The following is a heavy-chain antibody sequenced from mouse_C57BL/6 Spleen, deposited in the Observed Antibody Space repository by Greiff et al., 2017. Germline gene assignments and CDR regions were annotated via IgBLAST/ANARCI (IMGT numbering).Heavy chain of an antibody. D-gene: IGHD1-1*01. V-gene: IGHV5-6*02. CDR2: ISSGGSYT. Sequence: EVKLVESGGDLVKPGGSLKLSCAASGFTFSSYGMSWVRQTPDKRLEWVATISSGGSYTYYPDSVKGRFTISRDNAKNTLYLQMSSLKSEDTAIYYCARQRGSSPYYFDYWGQGTTLTVSS. CDR3: ARQRGSSPYYFDY. CDR1: GFTFSSYG. J-gene: IGHJ2*01.